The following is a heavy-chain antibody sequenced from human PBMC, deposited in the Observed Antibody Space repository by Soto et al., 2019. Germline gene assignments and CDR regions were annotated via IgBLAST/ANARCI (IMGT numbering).Heavy chain of an antibody. CDR3: APGDYGDYALDY. V-gene: IGHV1-2*02. CDR1: GYTFTGHY. J-gene: IGHJ4*02. CDR2: INPNSGGT. D-gene: IGHD4-17*01. Sequence: ASVKVSCKASGYTFTGHYMHWVRQAPGQGLEWMGWINPNSGGTNYAQKFQGRVTMTRDTSISTAYMELSRLRSDDTAVYYCAPGDYGDYALDYWGQGTLVTVSS.